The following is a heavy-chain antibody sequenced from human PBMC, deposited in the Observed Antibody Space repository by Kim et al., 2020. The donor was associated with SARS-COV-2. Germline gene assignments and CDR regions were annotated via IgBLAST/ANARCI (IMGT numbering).Heavy chain of an antibody. J-gene: IGHJ4*02. CDR3: ASHSSSWYDGGEPFDY. CDR1: GGSISSSSYY. D-gene: IGHD6-13*01. V-gene: IGHV4-39*01. Sequence: SETLSLTCTVSGGSISSSSYYWGWIRQPPGKGLEWIGSIYYSGSTYYNPSLKSRVTISVDTSKNQFSLKLSSVTAADTAVYYCASHSSSWYDGGEPFDYWGQGTLVTVSS. CDR2: IYYSGST.